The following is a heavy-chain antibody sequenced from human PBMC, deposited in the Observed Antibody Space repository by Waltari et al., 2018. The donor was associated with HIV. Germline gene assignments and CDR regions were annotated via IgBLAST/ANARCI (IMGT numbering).Heavy chain of an antibody. CDR2: IYYSGTT. J-gene: IGHJ6*02. D-gene: IGHD2-2*01. V-gene: IGHV4-59*01. CDR3: ARFRCSSSSCYGRYAMDV. CDR1: GGSINNYY. Sequence: QIQLQESGPGLVKPSETLSLTCTVSGGSINNYYWSWIRQSPGRGLEWIGYIYYSGTTNYNPSRQSRVTIPVDTSKNQFSLKVTSVTAADTAVYYCARFRCSSSSCYGRYAMDVWGQGTTVTVSS.